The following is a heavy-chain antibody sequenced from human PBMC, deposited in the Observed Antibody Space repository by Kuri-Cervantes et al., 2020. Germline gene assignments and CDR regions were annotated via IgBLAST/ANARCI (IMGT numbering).Heavy chain of an antibody. CDR3: ARVGVAAAGADYYYMDV. CDR2: ISSSSSTI. V-gene: IGHV3-48*04. CDR1: GFTFSSYS. J-gene: IGHJ6*03. D-gene: IGHD6-13*01. Sequence: GESLKISCAASGFTFSSYSMNWVRQAPGKGLEWVSYISSSSSTIYYADSVKGRFTISRDNAKNSLYLQMNSLRAEDTAVYYRARVGVAAAGADYYYMDVWGKGTTVTVSS.